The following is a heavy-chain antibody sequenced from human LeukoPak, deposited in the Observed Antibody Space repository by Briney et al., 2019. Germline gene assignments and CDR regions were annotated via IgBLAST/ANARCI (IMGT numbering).Heavy chain of an antibody. CDR3: AREYSSSWYGRYAFDI. J-gene: IGHJ3*02. Sequence: ASVKVSCKASGYTFTSYDINWVRQATGQGLEWMGWMNPNSGNTGYAQRFQGRVTMTRNTSISTAYMELSSLRSEDTAVYYCAREYSSSWYGRYAFDIWGQGTMVTVSS. V-gene: IGHV1-8*01. CDR1: GYTFTSYD. D-gene: IGHD6-13*01. CDR2: MNPNSGNT.